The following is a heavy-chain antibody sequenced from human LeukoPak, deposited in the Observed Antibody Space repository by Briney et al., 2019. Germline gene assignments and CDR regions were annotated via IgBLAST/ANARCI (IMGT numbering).Heavy chain of an antibody. J-gene: IGHJ1*01. V-gene: IGHV4-31*03. Sequence: PSQTLSLTCTVSGGSISSGGYYWSWIRQHPGKGLEWIGYIYYSGSTFYNPSLKSRVTISIDTSKNQFSLNVSSVTAADTAVYYCASAGTYCSDGGCYYESFHYWGQGTLVTVSS. CDR2: IYYSGST. D-gene: IGHD2-15*01. CDR1: GGSISSGGYY. CDR3: ASAGTYCSDGGCYYESFHY.